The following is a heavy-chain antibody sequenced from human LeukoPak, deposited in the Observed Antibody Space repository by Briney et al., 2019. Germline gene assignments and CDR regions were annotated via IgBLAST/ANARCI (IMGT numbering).Heavy chain of an antibody. D-gene: IGHD1-1*01. J-gene: IGHJ3*02. CDR2: IYYSGST. CDR3: ASGYNWYDVGFHDAFDM. V-gene: IGHV4-59*08. Sequence: PSETLSLTCTVSGGSFSSYYWSWVRQPPGKGLEWIGYIYYSGSTNYNPSLKSRVTISVDTSKHQFSLKLSSVTAADTAVYYCASGYNWYDVGFHDAFDMWGQGTMVTVSS. CDR1: GGSFSSYY.